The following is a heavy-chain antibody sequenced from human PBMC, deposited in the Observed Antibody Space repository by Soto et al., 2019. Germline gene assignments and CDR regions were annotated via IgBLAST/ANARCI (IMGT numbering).Heavy chain of an antibody. CDR2: IYWDDDK. Sequence: SGPTLVNPTQTLTLTCTFSGFSLSTSGVGVGWIRQPPGKALEWLALIYWDDDKRYSPSLKSRLTITKDTSKNQVVLTITNMDPVDTATYYLAPPPPAIAAAGYFDFRGQGTLVTVSS. CDR3: APPPPAIAAAGYFDF. D-gene: IGHD6-13*01. V-gene: IGHV2-5*02. J-gene: IGHJ4*02. CDR1: GFSLSTSGVG.